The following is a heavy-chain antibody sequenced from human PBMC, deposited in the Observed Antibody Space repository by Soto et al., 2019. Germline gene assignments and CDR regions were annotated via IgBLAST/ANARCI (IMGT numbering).Heavy chain of an antibody. Sequence: GGSLRLSCAASGFTFSSYWMSWVRQAPGKGLEWVANIKQDGSEKYYVDSVKGRFTISRDNAKNSLYLQMNSLRAEDTAVYYCARILASPMRGPRTVAFDIWGQGTMVTVSS. D-gene: IGHD3-3*02. J-gene: IGHJ3*02. CDR1: GFTFSSYW. CDR3: ARILASPMRGPRTVAFDI. V-gene: IGHV3-7*05. CDR2: IKQDGSEK.